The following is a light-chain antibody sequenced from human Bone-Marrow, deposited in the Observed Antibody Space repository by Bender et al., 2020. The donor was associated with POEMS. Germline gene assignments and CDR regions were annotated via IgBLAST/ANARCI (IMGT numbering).Light chain of an antibody. V-gene: IGLV1-47*01. CDR3: AAWDDGLSGWV. J-gene: IGLJ3*02. CDR2: KNN. Sequence: QSVLTQPPSASGTPGQRVTISCSGSGSNIGSNYVYWYQQLPATPPKLLIYKNNQRPSGVPDRFSGSKSGTSASLAISGLRSDDEADYYRAAWDDGLSGWVFGGGTTMT. CDR1: GSNIGSNY.